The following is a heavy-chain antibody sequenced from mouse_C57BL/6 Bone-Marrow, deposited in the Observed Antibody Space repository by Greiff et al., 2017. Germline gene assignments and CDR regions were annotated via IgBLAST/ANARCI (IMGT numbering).Heavy chain of an antibody. J-gene: IGHJ4*01. D-gene: IGHD2-1*01. CDR3: ARGKLWYP. Sequence: QVQLQQPGAELVKPGASVKLSCKASGYTFTSYWMQWVKQRPGQGLEWIGEIDPSDSYTNYNQKFKGKATLTVDTFSSTAYMQLSSLTSEDSAVYYCARGKLWYPWGQGTSVTVSS. CDR1: GYTFTSYW. V-gene: IGHV1-50*01. CDR2: IDPSDSYT.